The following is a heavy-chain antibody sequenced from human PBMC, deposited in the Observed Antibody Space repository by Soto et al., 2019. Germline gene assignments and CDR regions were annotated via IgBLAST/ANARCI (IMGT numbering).Heavy chain of an antibody. CDR1: GFTFSSYS. V-gene: IGHV3-23*01. CDR2: ISGSGGST. J-gene: IGHJ6*03. Sequence: EVQLLESGGGLVQPGESLRLSCTASGFTFSSYSMSWVSQAPGKGLEWISAISGSGGSTYYADSVKGRFTISRDNSKNTLYLQMNSLRAEDTAVYYCAKKDYHMDVWGKGTTVTVSS. CDR3: AKKDYHMDV.